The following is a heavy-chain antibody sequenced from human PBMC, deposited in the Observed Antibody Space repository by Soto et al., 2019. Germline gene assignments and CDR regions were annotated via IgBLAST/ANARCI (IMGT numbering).Heavy chain of an antibody. CDR1: GGTFSSYA. Sequence: QVQLVQSGAEVKKPGSSVKVSCKASGGTFSSYAISWVRQAPGQGLEWMGGIIPIFGTANYAQNFQGRVTITADESTSTAYMELSSLRSYDTAVYYCGSLSGGYYGMDVWGQGTTVTVSS. J-gene: IGHJ6*02. V-gene: IGHV1-69*12. CDR2: IIPIFGTA. D-gene: IGHD1-26*01. CDR3: GSLSGGYYGMDV.